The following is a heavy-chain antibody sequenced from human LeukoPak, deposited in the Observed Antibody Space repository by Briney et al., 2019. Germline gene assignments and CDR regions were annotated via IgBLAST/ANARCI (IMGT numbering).Heavy chain of an antibody. Sequence: PSETLSLTCTVSGYSITSGYYWDWIRQPPGKGLEWIGSIFHSGSTYYNPSLKSRVTISLDTSKNQFSLKLSSVTAADTAVYYCARRSGTSPFDYWGQGTLVTVSS. V-gene: IGHV4-38-2*02. CDR3: ARRSGTSPFDY. D-gene: IGHD1-14*01. CDR2: IFHSGST. CDR1: GYSITSGYY. J-gene: IGHJ4*02.